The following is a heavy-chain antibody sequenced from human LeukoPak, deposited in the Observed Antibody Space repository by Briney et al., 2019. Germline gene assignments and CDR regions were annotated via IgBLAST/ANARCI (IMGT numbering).Heavy chain of an antibody. CDR2: INWNGGST. CDR1: GFTFDDYG. Sequence: GGSLRLSCAASGFTFDDYGMSWVRQAPGKGLEWVSGINWNGGSTVYADSVKGRFTISRDNAKNSLYLQMNSLRAEDTALYYCARGDSIFGVVIIPDAFDIWGQGTMVTVSS. CDR3: ARGDSIFGVVIIPDAFDI. J-gene: IGHJ3*02. V-gene: IGHV3-20*04. D-gene: IGHD3-3*01.